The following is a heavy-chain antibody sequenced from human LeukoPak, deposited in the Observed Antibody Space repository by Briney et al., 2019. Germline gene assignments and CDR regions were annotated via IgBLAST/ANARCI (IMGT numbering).Heavy chain of an antibody. Sequence: GGSLRRSCAASGFTFSSYAMHWVRQAPGKGREWVAVISYDGSNKYYADSVKGRFTISRDNSKNTLYLQMNSLRAEDTAVYYCARVPWNYDSSGYPGGWGQGTLVTVSS. D-gene: IGHD3-22*01. CDR3: ARVPWNYDSSGYPGG. CDR2: ISYDGSNK. V-gene: IGHV3-30-3*01. J-gene: IGHJ4*02. CDR1: GFTFSSYA.